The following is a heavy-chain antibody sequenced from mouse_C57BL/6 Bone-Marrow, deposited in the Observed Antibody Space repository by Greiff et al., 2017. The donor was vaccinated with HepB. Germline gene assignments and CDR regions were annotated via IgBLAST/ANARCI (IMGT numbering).Heavy chain of an antibody. CDR1: GFTFSSYA. D-gene: IGHD2-1*01. J-gene: IGHJ4*01. Sequence: EVKVVESGGGLVKPGGSLKLSCAASGFTFSSYAMSWVRQTPEKRLEWVATISDGGSYTYYPDNVKGRFTISRDNAKNNLYLQMSHLKSEDTAMYYCARPYGNYPMDYWGQGTSVTVSS. CDR2: ISDGGSYT. CDR3: ARPYGNYPMDY. V-gene: IGHV5-4*03.